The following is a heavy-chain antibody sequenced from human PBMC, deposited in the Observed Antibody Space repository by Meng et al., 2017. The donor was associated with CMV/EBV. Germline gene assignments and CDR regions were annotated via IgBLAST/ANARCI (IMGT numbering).Heavy chain of an antibody. J-gene: IGHJ4*02. D-gene: IGHD3-10*01. CDR1: GGSVSSGSYY. Sequence: GSLRLSCTVSGGSVSSGSYYWSWIRQPPGTGLEWIGYIYYSGSTNYNPSLKSRVTISVDTSKNQFSLKLSSVTAADTAVYYCASGKYYYGSGSYYNPYYWGQGTLVTVSS. CDR3: ASGKYYYGSGSYYNPYY. V-gene: IGHV4-61*01. CDR2: IYYSGST.